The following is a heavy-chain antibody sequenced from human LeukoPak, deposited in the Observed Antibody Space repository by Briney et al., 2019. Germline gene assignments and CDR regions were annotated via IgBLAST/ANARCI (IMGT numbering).Heavy chain of an antibody. CDR1: GFTFSSYE. Sequence: GGSLRLSCAASGFTFSSYEMNWVRQAPGKGLEWVSYISSSGSTIYYADSVKGRFTISRDNAKNSLYLQMNSLRAEDTAVYYCARDLGGGTFDYWGQGTLVTGSS. V-gene: IGHV3-48*03. D-gene: IGHD1-26*01. J-gene: IGHJ4*02. CDR3: ARDLGGGTFDY. CDR2: ISSSGSTI.